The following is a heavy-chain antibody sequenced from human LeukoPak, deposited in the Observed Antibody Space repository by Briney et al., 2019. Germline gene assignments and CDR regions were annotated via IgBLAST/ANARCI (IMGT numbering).Heavy chain of an antibody. V-gene: IGHV3-74*01. D-gene: IGHD3-10*01. CDR2: IISDGSSA. J-gene: IGHJ6*02. CDR1: GFTFSSYW. CDR3: TRDRRYGGMDV. Sequence: WGSLRLSCAASGFTFSSYWMHWVRQAPGKGLVWVSRIISDGSSATHADSVKGRFTMSRDNAKNMLYLQMNSLRAEDTAVDYCTRDRRYGGMDVWGQGTTVTVSS.